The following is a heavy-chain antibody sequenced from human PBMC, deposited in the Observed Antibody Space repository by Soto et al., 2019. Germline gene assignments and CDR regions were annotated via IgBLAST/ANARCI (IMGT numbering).Heavy chain of an antibody. V-gene: IGHV3-48*01. Sequence: EVQLVESGGGLAQPGGSLRLSCAASGFTFSSYSMNWVRQAPGKGPEWVSYISSSSDTIYHADSVKGRFTISRDNAKNSLYLQMNSLRAEDTAVYYCARDRVVGDAFDIWGQGTMVTVSS. CDR3: ARDRVVGDAFDI. CDR2: ISSSSDTI. J-gene: IGHJ3*02. CDR1: GFTFSSYS. D-gene: IGHD1-26*01.